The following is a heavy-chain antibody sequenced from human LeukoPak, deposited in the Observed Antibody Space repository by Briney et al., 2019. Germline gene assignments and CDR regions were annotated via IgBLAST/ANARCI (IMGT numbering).Heavy chain of an antibody. V-gene: IGHV1-46*01. CDR2: INPSGGST. CDR1: GGTFSSYA. D-gene: IGHD3-10*01. CDR3: ARELVRGIRLDY. Sequence: PGASVKVSCKASGGTFSSYAISWVRQAPGQGLEWMGIINPSGGSTSYAQKFQGRVTMTRDTSTSTVYMELSSLRSEDTAVYYRARELVRGIRLDYWGQGTLVTVSS. J-gene: IGHJ4*02.